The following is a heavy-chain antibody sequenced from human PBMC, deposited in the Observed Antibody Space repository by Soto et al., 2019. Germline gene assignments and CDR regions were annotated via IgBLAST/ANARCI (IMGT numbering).Heavy chain of an antibody. CDR1: GGSFSGYY. D-gene: IGHD3-10*01. CDR2: INHSGST. V-gene: IGHV4-34*01. Sequence: QVQLQQWGAGLLKPSETLSLTCAVYGGSFSGYYWSWIRQPPGKGLEWIGEINHSGSTNYNPSLKCRVTISVDTSKNQFSLKLSSVTAADTAVYYCARGPNPLITMVRGVIWGRFDYWGQGTLVTVSS. CDR3: ARGPNPLITMVRGVIWGRFDY. J-gene: IGHJ4*02.